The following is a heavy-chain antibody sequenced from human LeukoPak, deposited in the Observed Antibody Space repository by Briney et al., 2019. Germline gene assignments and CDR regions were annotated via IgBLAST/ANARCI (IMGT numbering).Heavy chain of an antibody. CDR1: GFTFSNYW. Sequence: GGSLRLSCAASGFTFSNYWMNWVRQAPGKGLEWVANIKQDGGEKSYVDSVKGRFTISRDNAKNSLHLQMNSLRAEDTAVYYCAKETKYSSSWYYYCYYMDVWGKGTTVTVSS. J-gene: IGHJ6*03. D-gene: IGHD6-13*01. CDR2: IKQDGGEK. CDR3: AKETKYSSSWYYYCYYMDV. V-gene: IGHV3-7*01.